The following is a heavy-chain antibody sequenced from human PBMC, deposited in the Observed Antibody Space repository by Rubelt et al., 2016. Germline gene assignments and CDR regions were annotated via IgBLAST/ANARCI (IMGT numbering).Heavy chain of an antibody. CDR2: IYDDGTT. D-gene: IGHD2/OR15-2a*01. CDR1: GFTVSSNH. J-gene: IGHJ6*03. CDR3: VRHATFDSFFFYMDV. V-gene: IGHV3-66*04. Sequence: CGGGLVQPGGSLRLSCAASGFTVSSNHMSWVRLTSEKGLEWVSVIYDDGTTYYAASVKGRFTISRDNLKNTLYLQMSTLRAEDTAVYYCVRHATFDSFFFYMDVWGEGTTVTVSS.